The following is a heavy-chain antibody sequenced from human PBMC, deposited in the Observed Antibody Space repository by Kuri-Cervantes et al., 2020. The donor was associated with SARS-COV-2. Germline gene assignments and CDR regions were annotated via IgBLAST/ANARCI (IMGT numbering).Heavy chain of an antibody. J-gene: IGHJ6*02. V-gene: IGHV3-20*04. CDR2: INWNGGST. CDR1: GFTFDDYG. CDR3: ARGGGPGYYYGMDV. D-gene: IGHD3-16*01. Sequence: GESLKISCAASGFTFDDYGMSWVRQAPGKGLEWVSGINWNGGSTGYADSVKGRFTISRDNAKNTLYLQVNSLRAEDTAVYYCARGGGPGYYYGMDVWGQGTTVTVSS.